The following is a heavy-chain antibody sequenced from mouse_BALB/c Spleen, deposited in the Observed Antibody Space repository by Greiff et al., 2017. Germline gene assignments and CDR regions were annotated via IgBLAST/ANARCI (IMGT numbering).Heavy chain of an antibody. Sequence: QVQLQQPGAELVKPGASVKLSCKASGYTFTSYYMYWVKQRPGQGLEWIGEINPSNGGTNFNEKFKSKATLTVDKSSSTAYMQLSSLTSEDSAVYYCTRWGNYGGFAYWGQGTLVTVSA. D-gene: IGHD2-1*01. J-gene: IGHJ3*01. V-gene: IGHV1S81*02. CDR1: GYTFTSYY. CDR2: INPSNGGT. CDR3: TRWGNYGGFAY.